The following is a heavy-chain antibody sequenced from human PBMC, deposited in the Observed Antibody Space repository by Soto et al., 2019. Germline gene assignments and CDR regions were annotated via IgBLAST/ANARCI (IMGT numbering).Heavy chain of an antibody. D-gene: IGHD5-18*01. J-gene: IGHJ6*02. CDR2: ISSSSGYI. CDR3: ARVRSYSYGQGYGMDV. V-gene: IGHV3-21*01. Sequence: EVQLVVSGGGLVKPGGSLRLSCAASGFTFSTYSMNWVRQAPGKGLEWVSSISSSSGYIYYADSVKGRFTISRDDAKNSLSLQMNSLRAEDTAVYYCARVRSYSYGQGYGMDVWGQGTTVTVSS. CDR1: GFTFSTYS.